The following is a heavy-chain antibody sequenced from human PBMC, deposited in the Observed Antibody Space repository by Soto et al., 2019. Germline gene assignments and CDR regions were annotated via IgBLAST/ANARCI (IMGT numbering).Heavy chain of an antibody. D-gene: IGHD6-19*01. Sequence: QLQLQESGPGLVKPSETLSLTCTVSGGSITRNNHYWGWIRQSPGKGLEWIGSILYSGSINYNPSLKSRVTISVETSKNQFSLKMSCVTAADTAVYYCARLGSSGWYQGSYFDYWGQGTLVTVSS. J-gene: IGHJ4*02. V-gene: IGHV4-39*01. CDR2: ILYSGSI. CDR1: GGSITRNNHY. CDR3: ARLGSSGWYQGSYFDY.